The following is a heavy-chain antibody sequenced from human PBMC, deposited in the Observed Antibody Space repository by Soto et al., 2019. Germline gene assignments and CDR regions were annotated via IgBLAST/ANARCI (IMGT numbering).Heavy chain of an antibody. V-gene: IGHV3-30*18. J-gene: IGHJ4*02. CDR3: AKEYYYDGSRYSH. CDR2: ISHDGSNK. D-gene: IGHD3-22*01. Sequence: QVQLAESGGGVVQPGRSLRLSCAASGFTFSTYGMHWVRQAPGKGLDWVAIISHDGSNKYYADSVKGRFTISRDNSKNTLFLQMNSQRAEGTAVYYCAKEYYYDGSRYSHWGQGTLVTVSS. CDR1: GFTFSTYG.